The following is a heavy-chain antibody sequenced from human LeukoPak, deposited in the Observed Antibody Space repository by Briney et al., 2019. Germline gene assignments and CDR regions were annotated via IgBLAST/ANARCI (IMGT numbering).Heavy chain of an antibody. J-gene: IGHJ6*04. CDR1: GYSFTSYW. CDR3: ARHLPDSDYGMDV. CDR2: IDPSDSYT. Sequence: PGESLRISCKGSGYSFTSYWISWVRQMTGKGLAWRGRIDPSDSYTNYSPSFQGHVTISADKSISTAYLQCSSLKASDTAMYYCARHLPDSDYGMDVWGKGTTVTVSS. D-gene: IGHD2-15*01. V-gene: IGHV5-10-1*01.